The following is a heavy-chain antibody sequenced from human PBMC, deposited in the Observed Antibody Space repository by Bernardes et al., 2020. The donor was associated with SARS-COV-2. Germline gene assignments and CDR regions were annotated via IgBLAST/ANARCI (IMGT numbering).Heavy chain of an antibody. J-gene: IGHJ6*02. Sequence: SETLSRTCTVFGGSISSRSSYWGWIRQPPGKGLAWIGTISYSWSTYYNPSLKSRGTISVDTSKKQFSLKLSSVTAADTAVYYCARHYGEIGYDFYGMDVWGQGTTVTVSS. CDR1: GGSISSRSSY. V-gene: IGHV4-39*01. D-gene: IGHD3-10*01. CDR2: ISYSWST. CDR3: ARHYGEIGYDFYGMDV.